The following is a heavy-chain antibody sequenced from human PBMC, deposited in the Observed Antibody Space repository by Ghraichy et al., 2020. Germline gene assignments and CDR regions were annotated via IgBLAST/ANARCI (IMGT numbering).Heavy chain of an antibody. CDR2: LYYSGTT. CDR1: GDSISGYA. Sequence: SETLSLTCTVSGDSISGYAWGWIRQPPGKGLEWIGCLYYSGTTFYNPSLKSRGTISLDMSKNQFSLRLTSVTAADTAIYYCIRRHRSGYFPHYWGQGTLVTVSS. J-gene: IGHJ4*02. D-gene: IGHD3-22*01. V-gene: IGHV4-38-2*02. CDR3: IRRHRSGYFPHY.